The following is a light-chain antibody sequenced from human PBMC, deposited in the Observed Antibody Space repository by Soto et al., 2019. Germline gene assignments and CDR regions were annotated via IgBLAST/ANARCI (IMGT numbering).Light chain of an antibody. CDR3: SLYAGGNNVI. V-gene: IGLV2-8*01. Sequence: QSALTQPPSASGSPGQSVAISCTGTSSDVGSYVFVSWYQQHPGKAPKLIIYEVTKRPSGVPDRFSGSKSGNTASLTVSGLQVEDEADYYCSLYAGGNNVIFGGGTQLTV. CDR1: SSDVGSYVF. J-gene: IGLJ2*01. CDR2: EVT.